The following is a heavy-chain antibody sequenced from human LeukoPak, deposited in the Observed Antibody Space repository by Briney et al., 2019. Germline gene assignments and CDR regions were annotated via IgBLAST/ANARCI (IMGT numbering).Heavy chain of an antibody. J-gene: IGHJ4*02. CDR2: ISYDGSNE. CDR1: GFTFSSYV. CDR3: ARGGSGYVTGPHDSSGYYYY. Sequence: GGSLRLSCAASGFTFSSYVMHWVRQAPGKGLEWVAIISYDGSNEYYADSVKGRFTISRDNSKNTLYLQMNSLRAADTAVYYCARGGSGYVTGPHDSSGYYYYWGQGTLVTVSS. D-gene: IGHD3-22*01. V-gene: IGHV3-30*04.